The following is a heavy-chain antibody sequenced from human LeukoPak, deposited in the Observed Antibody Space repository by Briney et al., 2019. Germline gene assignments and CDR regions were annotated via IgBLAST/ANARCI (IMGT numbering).Heavy chain of an antibody. Sequence: SVKVSCKASGGTFSSYAISWVRQAPGQGLEWMGRIIPILGIVNYAQKFQGRVTITADKSTSTAYMELSSLRSEDTAVYYCARDTPYDSSFGTRSWFDYWGQGTLVTVSS. CDR1: GGTFSSYA. CDR3: ARDTPYDSSFGTRSWFDY. V-gene: IGHV1-69*04. CDR2: IIPILGIV. D-gene: IGHD3-22*01. J-gene: IGHJ4*02.